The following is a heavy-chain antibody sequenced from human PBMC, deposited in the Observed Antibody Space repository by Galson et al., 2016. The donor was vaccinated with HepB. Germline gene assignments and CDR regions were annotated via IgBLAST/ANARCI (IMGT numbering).Heavy chain of an antibody. D-gene: IGHD3-10*01. CDR2: INGGNGNT. Sequence: SVKVSCKASGYMFTSYGTHWVRQAPGQRPEWMGWINGGNGNTKYSQKLQGRLNITRDTSASTAYMELSSLRSEDTAVYYCARSWGSGSLNYYYYAMDVWGLGTTVTVSS. CDR1: GYMFTSYG. V-gene: IGHV1-3*01. J-gene: IGHJ6*02. CDR3: ARSWGSGSLNYYYYAMDV.